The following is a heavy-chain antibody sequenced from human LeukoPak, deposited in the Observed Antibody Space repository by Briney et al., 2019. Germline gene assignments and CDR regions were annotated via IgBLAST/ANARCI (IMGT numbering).Heavy chain of an antibody. Sequence: GESLKISCKGSGYSFTTYWIGWVRQMPGKGLEWMGIIYPGDSDTRYSPSFQGQVTISVDQSISTAYQQWSSLKASDTAMYYCARKYSRSSSLVDYWGQGTLVTVSS. CDR1: GYSFTTYW. CDR3: ARKYSRSSSLVDY. J-gene: IGHJ4*02. D-gene: IGHD6-6*01. CDR2: IYPGDSDT. V-gene: IGHV5-51*01.